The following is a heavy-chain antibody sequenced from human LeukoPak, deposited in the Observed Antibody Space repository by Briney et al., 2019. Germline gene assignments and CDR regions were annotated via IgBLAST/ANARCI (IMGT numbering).Heavy chain of an antibody. V-gene: IGHV4-39*01. CDR1: GGSTSSSSYY. Sequence: SETLSLTCTVSGGSTSSSSYYWGWIRQPPGKGLEWIGSIYYSGSTYYNPSLKSRVTISVDTSKNQFSLKLSSVTAADTAVYYCARQPYDILTGYHYYFDYWGQGTLVTVSS. CDR3: ARQPYDILTGYHYYFDY. CDR2: IYYSGST. D-gene: IGHD3-9*01. J-gene: IGHJ4*02.